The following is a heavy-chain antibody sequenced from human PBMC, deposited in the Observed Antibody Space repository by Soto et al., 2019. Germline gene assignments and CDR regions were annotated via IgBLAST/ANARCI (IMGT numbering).Heavy chain of an antibody. Sequence: SVPLSLTGTVSGGSISDYYWSWIRQPPGKGLEWIAYIFYSGNTNYNPSLKSRVAMSVDTSKNQFSLRLSSVTAADTAVYYCATGFAMDVWGQGTTVTVSS. CDR1: GGSISDYY. D-gene: IGHD3-10*01. J-gene: IGHJ6*02. CDR3: ATGFAMDV. CDR2: IFYSGNT. V-gene: IGHV4-59*01.